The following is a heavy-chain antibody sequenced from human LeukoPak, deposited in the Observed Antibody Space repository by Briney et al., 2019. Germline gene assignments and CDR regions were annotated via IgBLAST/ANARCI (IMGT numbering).Heavy chain of an antibody. Sequence: ASVKVSCKASGYTFTGYYMHWVRQAPGQGLEWMGRINPNSGGTNYAQKFQGRVTMTRDTSISTAYMELSRLRSDDTAVYYCARERARYGSGSYYSYWGQRTLVTVSS. D-gene: IGHD3-10*01. CDR1: GYTFTGYY. V-gene: IGHV1-2*06. J-gene: IGHJ4*02. CDR2: INPNSGGT. CDR3: ARERARYGSGSYYSY.